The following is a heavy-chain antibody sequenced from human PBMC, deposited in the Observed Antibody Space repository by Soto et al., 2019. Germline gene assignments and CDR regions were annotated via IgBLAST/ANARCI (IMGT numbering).Heavy chain of an antibody. J-gene: IGHJ4*02. CDR2: IFWDDDK. D-gene: IGHD4-17*01. CDR3: AHRPYDGDYGGTFDY. Sequence: QITLKESGPALVKPTQTLTLTCTFSGFSLSTSGVGLGWIRQPPGKALEWLAVIFWDDDKRYSPSLKSRLTFTKDTSRNQVVLTMTNMDPVDTATYYGAHRPYDGDYGGTFDYWGQGTLVTVSS. V-gene: IGHV2-5*02. CDR1: GFSLSTSGVG.